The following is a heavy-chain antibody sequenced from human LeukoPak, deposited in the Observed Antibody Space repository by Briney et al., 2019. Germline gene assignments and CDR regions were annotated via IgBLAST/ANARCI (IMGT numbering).Heavy chain of an antibody. CDR1: GFTFSSYA. CDR2: ISGSGGST. D-gene: IGHD3-10*01. Sequence: GGSLRLSCAASGFTFSSYAMSWVRQAPGKGLEWVSAISGSGGSTYYADSVKGRFTISRDNSKNTLYLQMNSLRAEDTAVYYCARDEGVYYYGMDVWGQGTTVTVSS. V-gene: IGHV3-23*01. CDR3: ARDEGVYYYGMDV. J-gene: IGHJ6*02.